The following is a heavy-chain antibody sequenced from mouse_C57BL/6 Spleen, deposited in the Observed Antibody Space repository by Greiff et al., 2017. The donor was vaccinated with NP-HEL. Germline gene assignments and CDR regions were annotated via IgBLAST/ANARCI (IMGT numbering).Heavy chain of an antibody. Sequence: VKLQESGAELVRPGASVTLSCKASGYTFTDYEMHWVKQTPVHGLEWIGAIDPETGGTAYNQKFKGKAILTADKSSSTAYMELRSLTTEDSAVYDCTRREVTTRAYYFDYWGQGTTLTVSS. CDR3: TRREVTTRAYYFDY. J-gene: IGHJ2*01. CDR2: IDPETGGT. D-gene: IGHD2-2*01. CDR1: GYTFTDYE. V-gene: IGHV1-15*01.